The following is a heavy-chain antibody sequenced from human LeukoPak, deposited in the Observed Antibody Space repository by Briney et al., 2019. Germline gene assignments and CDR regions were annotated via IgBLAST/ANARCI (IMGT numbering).Heavy chain of an antibody. V-gene: IGHV3-23*01. CDR3: ARIRYGSNIYRYYCMDV. CDR2: ISGSGGST. Sequence: PGGSLRLSCAASGFTFSSYAMSWVRQAPGKGLEWVSAISGSGGSTYYADSVKGRFTISRDNSKNTLYLQMNSLRAEDTAVYYCARIRYGSNIYRYYCMDVWGKGTTVIVSS. J-gene: IGHJ6*03. CDR1: GFTFSSYA. D-gene: IGHD3-10*01.